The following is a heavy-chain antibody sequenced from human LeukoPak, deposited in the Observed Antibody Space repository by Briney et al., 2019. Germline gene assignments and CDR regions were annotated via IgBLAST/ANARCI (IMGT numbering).Heavy chain of an antibody. Sequence: SETLSLTCAIDGASLSAYHWTWIRQPPGKGLEWIGEIKPSGITNYNPSLKSRVTLSIDTSKNQFSLNLSSVTAADTAVYYCAREVSGSPNNWFDPWGQGTLVTVSS. V-gene: IGHV4-34*01. CDR3: AREVSGSPNNWFDP. CDR1: GASLSAYH. D-gene: IGHD3-10*01. J-gene: IGHJ5*02. CDR2: IKPSGIT.